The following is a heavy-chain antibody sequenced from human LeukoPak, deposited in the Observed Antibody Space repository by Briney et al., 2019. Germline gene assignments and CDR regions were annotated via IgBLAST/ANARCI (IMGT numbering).Heavy chain of an antibody. J-gene: IGHJ4*02. Sequence: GGSLRLSCAASGFTFSSYSMNWVRQAPGKGLEWVSSISSSSSYIYYADSVKGRFTISRDNAKNSLYLQMNSLRAEDTAVYYCARAKAEYQLLYASYFDYWGRGTLVTVSS. CDR2: ISSSSSYI. CDR1: GFTFSSYS. V-gene: IGHV3-21*01. CDR3: ARAKAEYQLLYASYFDY. D-gene: IGHD2-2*02.